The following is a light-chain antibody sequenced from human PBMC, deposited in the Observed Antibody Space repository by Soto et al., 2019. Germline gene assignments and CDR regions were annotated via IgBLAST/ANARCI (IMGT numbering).Light chain of an antibody. CDR1: RSDVGGYNY. CDR2: VVS. Sequence: QTVLTQPASESGSPGQSITISCTGTRSDVGGYNYVSWYQQHPGNAPKLMIYVVSNRHSGASNRFPGSRLGNTASLTISGLQAEDEADYYCSSYTSSSTYDFGTGTTVTVL. J-gene: IGLJ1*01. V-gene: IGLV2-14*01. CDR3: SSYTSSSTYD.